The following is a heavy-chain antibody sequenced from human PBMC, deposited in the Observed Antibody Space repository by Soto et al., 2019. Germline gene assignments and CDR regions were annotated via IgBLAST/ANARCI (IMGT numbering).Heavy chain of an antibody. V-gene: IGHV3-33*01. J-gene: IGHJ4*02. CDR3: ARERWITGNIPVFDY. Sequence: QVQLVESGGGVVQPGRSQRLSCAASGFTFGGYGMHWVRQAPGKGLEWVAVVWYDGSKEYYADSVKGRFTISRDNSKNTLYLQMDSLRGEDTAVYYGARERWITGNIPVFDYWGQGTLVTVSS. CDR1: GFTFGGYG. CDR2: VWYDGSKE. D-gene: IGHD1-20*01.